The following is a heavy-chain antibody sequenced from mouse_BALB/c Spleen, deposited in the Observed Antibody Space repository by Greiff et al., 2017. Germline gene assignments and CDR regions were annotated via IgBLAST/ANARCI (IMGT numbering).Heavy chain of an antibody. J-gene: IGHJ2*01. CDR1: GFTFSSYT. CDR2: ISSGGSYT. Sequence: EVKLMESGGGLVKPGGSLKLSCAASGFTFSSYTMSWVRQTPEKRLEWVATISSGGSYTYSPDSVKGRFTISRDNAKNTLYLQMSSLKSEDTAMYYCTREGNWDYFDYWGQGTTLTVSS. CDR3: TREGNWDYFDY. V-gene: IGHV5-6-4*01. D-gene: IGHD4-1*01.